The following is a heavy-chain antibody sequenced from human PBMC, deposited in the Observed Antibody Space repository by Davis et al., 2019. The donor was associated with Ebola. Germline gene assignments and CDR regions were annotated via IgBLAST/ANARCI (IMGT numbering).Heavy chain of an antibody. J-gene: IGHJ6*02. CDR2: IYYSRST. CDR3: ASLDYYGMDV. V-gene: IGHV4-59*01. Sequence: SETLSLTCTVSGGSISSSYWSWIRQPPGKGLEWIGYIYYSRSTNYNPSLKSRVTISVDTSKNQFSLKLSSVTAADTAVYYCASLDYYGMDVWGQGTTVTVSS. CDR1: GGSISSSY.